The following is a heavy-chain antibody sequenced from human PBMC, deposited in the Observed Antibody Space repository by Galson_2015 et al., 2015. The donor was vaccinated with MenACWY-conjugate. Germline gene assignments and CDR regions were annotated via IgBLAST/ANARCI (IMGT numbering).Heavy chain of an antibody. Sequence: SLRLSCAASGFTFSSYAMHWVRQAPGKGLEWVAVISYDGSNKYYVDSVKGRFTISRDNSKNTLYLQMNSLRAEDTAVYYCARVYGSGSYYPHWGQGTLVTVSS. CDR3: ARVYGSGSYYPH. J-gene: IGHJ4*02. CDR2: ISYDGSNK. V-gene: IGHV3-30*04. CDR1: GFTFSSYA. D-gene: IGHD3-10*01.